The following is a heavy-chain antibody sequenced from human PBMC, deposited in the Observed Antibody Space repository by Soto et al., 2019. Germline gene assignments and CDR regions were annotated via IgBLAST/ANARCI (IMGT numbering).Heavy chain of an antibody. CDR3: TRENLEYSSSWSWTRVYYYGMDV. J-gene: IGHJ6*02. D-gene: IGHD6-13*01. V-gene: IGHV3-49*03. CDR2: IRSKAYGGTT. CDR1: GFTFGDYA. Sequence: SCTASGFTFGDYAMSWFRQAPGKGLEWVGFIRSKAYGGTTEYAASVKGRFTISRDDSKSIAYLQMNSLKTEDTAVYYCTRENLEYSSSWSWTRVYYYGMDVWGQGTTVTVSS.